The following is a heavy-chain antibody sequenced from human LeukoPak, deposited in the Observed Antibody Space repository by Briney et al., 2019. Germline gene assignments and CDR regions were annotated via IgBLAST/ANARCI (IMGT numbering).Heavy chain of an antibody. CDR2: ISGSGGST. D-gene: IGHD1-26*01. V-gene: IGHV3-23*01. CDR3: AKDRTPDVSGSWGNAFDI. CDR1: GFTFSSYA. J-gene: IGHJ3*02. Sequence: QAGGSLRLSCAASGFTFSSYAMSWVRQAPGKGLEWVSAISGSGGSTYYADSVKGRFTISRDNSKNTLYLQMNSLRAEDTAVYYCAKDRTPDVSGSWGNAFDIWGQGTMVTVSS.